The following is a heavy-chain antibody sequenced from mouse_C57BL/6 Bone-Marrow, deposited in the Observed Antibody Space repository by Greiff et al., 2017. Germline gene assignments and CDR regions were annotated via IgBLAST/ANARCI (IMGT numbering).Heavy chain of an antibody. J-gene: IGHJ4*01. V-gene: IGHV1-53*01. CDR2: INPSNGGT. CDR3: ARVRLYGSTYYYAMDY. D-gene: IGHD1-1*01. CDR1: GYTFTSYW. Sequence: QVQLQQPGPELVKPGASVKLSCKASGYTFTSYWMHWVKQRHGQGLEWIGNINPSNGGTNYNEKFKSKATLTVDKSSSTAYMQLSSLTSEDSAVYYGARVRLYGSTYYYAMDYWGQGTSVTVSS.